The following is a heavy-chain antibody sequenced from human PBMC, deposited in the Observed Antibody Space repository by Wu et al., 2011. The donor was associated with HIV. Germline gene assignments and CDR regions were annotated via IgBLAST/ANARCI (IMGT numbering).Heavy chain of an antibody. CDR1: GGTFSRYA. J-gene: IGHJ4*02. CDR3: ARGVFGEGDSIVF. CDR2: IIPLSGTA. Sequence: QVQLVQSGAEVKKPGSSVKVSCKASGGTFSRYAISWVRQAPGHGLEWMGEIIPLSGTAKYAQKFRGRVTITTDDSTSTGYMELTSLRSEDTAVYYCARGVFGEGDSIVFWGQGTLVTVSS. V-gene: IGHV1-69*01. D-gene: IGHD3-10*01.